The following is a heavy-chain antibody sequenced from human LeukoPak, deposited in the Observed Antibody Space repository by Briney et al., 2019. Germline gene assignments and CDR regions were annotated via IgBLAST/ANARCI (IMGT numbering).Heavy chain of an antibody. CDR3: ARDSGYDYSWDY. J-gene: IGHJ4*02. Sequence: SETQSLTCAVYGGSFSGYYWSWIRQPPGKGLEWIGEINHSGSTNYNPSLKSRVTISVDTSKNQFSLKLSSVTAADTAVYYCARDSGYDYSWDYWGQGTLVTVSS. CDR2: INHSGST. CDR1: GGSFSGYY. D-gene: IGHD5-12*01. V-gene: IGHV4-34*01.